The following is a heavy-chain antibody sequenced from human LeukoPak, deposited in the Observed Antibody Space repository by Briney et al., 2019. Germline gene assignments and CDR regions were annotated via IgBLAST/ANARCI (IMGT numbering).Heavy chain of an antibody. CDR1: GFTFDDYA. D-gene: IGHD3-10*01. CDR2: ISWNSGSI. V-gene: IGHV3-9*01. CDR3: ARSNYYGSGSSNWFDP. Sequence: GGSLRLSCAASGFTFDDYAMHWVRQAPGKGLEWVSGISWNSGSIGYADSVKGRFTISRDNAKNSLYLQMNSLRAEDTALYYCARSNYYGSGSSNWFDPWGQGTLVTVSS. J-gene: IGHJ5*02.